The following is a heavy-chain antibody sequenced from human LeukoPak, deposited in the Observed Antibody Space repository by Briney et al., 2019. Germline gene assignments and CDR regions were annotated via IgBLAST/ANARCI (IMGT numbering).Heavy chain of an antibody. J-gene: IGHJ4*02. V-gene: IGHV4-4*07. CDR2: IYTSGST. Sequence: KSSETLSLTCTASGGSISSYYWSWIRQPAGKGLEWIGRIYTSGSTNYNPSLKSRVTMSVGTSKNQFSLKLSSVTAADTAVYYCAREDFWSGYYDYWGQGTLVTVSS. CDR3: AREDFWSGYYDY. CDR1: GGSISSYY. D-gene: IGHD3-3*01.